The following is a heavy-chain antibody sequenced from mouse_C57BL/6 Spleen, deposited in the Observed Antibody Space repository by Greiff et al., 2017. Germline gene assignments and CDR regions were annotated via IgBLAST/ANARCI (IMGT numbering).Heavy chain of an antibody. Sequence: QVQLQQPGAELVRPGTSVKLSCKASGYTFTSYWMHWVKQRPGQGLEWIGVIDPSDSYTNYNQKFKGKATLTVDTSSSTAYMQLSSLTSADSAVYYCARDGNYGGYWGQGTTLTVSS. V-gene: IGHV1-59*01. CDR2: IDPSDSYT. CDR1: GYTFTSYW. J-gene: IGHJ2*01. CDR3: ARDGNYGGY. D-gene: IGHD2-1*01.